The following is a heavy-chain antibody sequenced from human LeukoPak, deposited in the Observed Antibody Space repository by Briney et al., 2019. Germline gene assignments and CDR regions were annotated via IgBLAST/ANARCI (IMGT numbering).Heavy chain of an antibody. Sequence: KPSETLSLTCTVSGGSISSDDYYWSWIRQHPGKGLEWIGYVFHSGSTYYNPSLKSRVTMSVDTSKNQFSLTLSSVTAADTAVYYCARGPGIVAAATLDYWGQGTLVTVSS. V-gene: IGHV4-31*03. CDR1: GGSISSDDYY. CDR2: VFHSGST. J-gene: IGHJ4*02. D-gene: IGHD1-26*01. CDR3: ARGPGIVAAATLDY.